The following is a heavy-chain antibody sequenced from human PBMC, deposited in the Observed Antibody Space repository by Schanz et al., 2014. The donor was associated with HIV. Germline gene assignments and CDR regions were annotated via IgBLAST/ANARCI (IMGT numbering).Heavy chain of an antibody. V-gene: IGHV3-74*01. CDR1: GSTFSSYW. CDR3: AKDRNHYDSRYRGKGNYYYYYGMDV. CDR2: VSTDGRST. Sequence: GQLVESGGGVVQPGGSLRLSCAASGSTFSSYWMHWVRQAPGKGLVWVSRVSTDGRSTIYADSVKGRFTIFRDNSKNTLYLQMKSLRPEDTAVYYCAKDRNHYDSRYRGKGNYYYYYGMDVWGQGTTVTVSS. D-gene: IGHD3-16*01. J-gene: IGHJ6*02.